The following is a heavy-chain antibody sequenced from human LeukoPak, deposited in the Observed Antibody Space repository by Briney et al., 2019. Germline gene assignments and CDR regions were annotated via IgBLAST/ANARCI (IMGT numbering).Heavy chain of an antibody. J-gene: IGHJ4*02. CDR3: ARDLTIAARPSDFES. CDR2: IYTSGFT. CDR1: GFTVSHNY. Sequence: PGGSLRLSCAASGFTVSHNYKTWVRQAPGKGLEWLSIIYTSGFTYYADSVKGRFTISRDNSKNTLFLQMSGLRAEDTAVYYCARDLTIAARPSDFESWGQGTLVTVSS. V-gene: IGHV3-66*01. D-gene: IGHD6-6*01.